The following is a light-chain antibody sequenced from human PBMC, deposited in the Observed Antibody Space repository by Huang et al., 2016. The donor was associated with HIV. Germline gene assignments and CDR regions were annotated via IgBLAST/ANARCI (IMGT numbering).Light chain of an antibody. V-gene: IGKV3-15*01. Sequence: EVVMTQSPAILSVSPGERVTLSCRANRSVSTNLAWYQQRPGTAPRLLIYGSSTRAPGIPARFSGSGSGTDFSLTISSLQSEDFALYYCHQYNNWLLSFGGGTRVDI. J-gene: IGKJ4*01. CDR2: GSS. CDR1: RSVSTN. CDR3: HQYNNWLLS.